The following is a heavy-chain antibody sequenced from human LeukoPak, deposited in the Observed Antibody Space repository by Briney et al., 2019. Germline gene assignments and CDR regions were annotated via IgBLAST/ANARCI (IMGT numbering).Heavy chain of an antibody. V-gene: IGHV4-34*01. CDR3: ASPDSSSSGTFDY. CDR1: GGSFSGYY. D-gene: IGHD6-6*01. CDR2: INHSGST. J-gene: IGHJ4*02. Sequence: SETLSLTCAVYGGSFSGYYWSWIRQPPGKGLEWIREINHSGSTNYNPSLKSRVTMSVDTSKNQFSLKLSSVTAADTAVYYCASPDSSSSGTFDYWGQGTLVTVSS.